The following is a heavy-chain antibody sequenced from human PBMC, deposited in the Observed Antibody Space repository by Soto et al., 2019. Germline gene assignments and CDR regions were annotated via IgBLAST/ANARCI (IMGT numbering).Heavy chain of an antibody. CDR1: GGTFSSYA. J-gene: IGHJ6*02. V-gene: IGHV1-69*13. CDR3: AREGRYSYGYSVFYYYYGMDV. D-gene: IGHD5-18*01. CDR2: IIPIFGTA. Sequence: ASVKVSCKASGGTFSSYAISWVRQAPGQGLEWMGGIIPIFGTANYAQKFQGRVTITADESTSTAYMELSSLRSEDTAVYYCAREGRYSYGYSVFYYYYGMDVWGQGSTVTVSS.